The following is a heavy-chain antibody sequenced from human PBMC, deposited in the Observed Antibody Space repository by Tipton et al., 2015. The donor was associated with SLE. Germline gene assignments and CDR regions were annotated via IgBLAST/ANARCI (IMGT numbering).Heavy chain of an antibody. D-gene: IGHD5-18*01. J-gene: IGHJ3*02. V-gene: IGHV4-59*01. CDR2: IYYSGST. Sequence: TLSLTCAVYGGSFSGYYRSWIRQPPGKGLEWIGYIYYSGSTNYNPSLKSRVTISVDTSKNQFSLKLSSVAAADTAVYYCAREDTARAFDIWGQGTMVTVSS. CDR1: GGSFSGYY. CDR3: AREDTARAFDI.